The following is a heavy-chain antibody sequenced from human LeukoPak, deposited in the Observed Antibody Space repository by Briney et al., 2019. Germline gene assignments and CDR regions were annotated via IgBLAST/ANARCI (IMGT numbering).Heavy chain of an antibody. J-gene: IGHJ4*02. CDR1: GGSISSSSYY. V-gene: IGHV4-39*07. CDR3: ARGTAKYCSSTSCYWDGYYFDY. D-gene: IGHD2-2*01. Sequence: KASETLSLTCTVSGGSISSSSYYWGWIRQPPGKGLEWIGRIYTSGSTNYNPSLKSRVTMSVDTSKNQFSLKLSSVTAADTAVYYCARGTAKYCSSTSCYWDGYYFDYWGQGTLVTVSS. CDR2: IYTSGST.